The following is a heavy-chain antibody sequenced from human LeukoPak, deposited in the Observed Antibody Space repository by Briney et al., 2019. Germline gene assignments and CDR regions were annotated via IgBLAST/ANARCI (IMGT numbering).Heavy chain of an antibody. CDR2: IYYSGSTHSGST. J-gene: IGHJ4*02. CDR1: GGSISSGGHY. Sequence: SETLSLTCTVSGGSISSGGHYWSWVRQHPGKGLEWIGYIYYSGSTHSGSTYYNPSLKSRVTISVDTSKNQFSLKLSSVTAADTAVYYCARDLAYSGSYYYFDFWGQGTLVTVSS. D-gene: IGHD1-26*01. V-gene: IGHV4-31*03. CDR3: ARDLAYSGSYYYFDF.